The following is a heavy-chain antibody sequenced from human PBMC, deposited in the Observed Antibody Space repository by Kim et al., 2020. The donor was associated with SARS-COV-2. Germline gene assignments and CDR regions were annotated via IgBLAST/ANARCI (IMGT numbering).Heavy chain of an antibody. CDR2: ISGDGGST. J-gene: IGHJ6*02. CDR1: GFTFDDYA. Sequence: GGSLRLSCAASGFTFDDYAMHWVRQAPGKGLEWVSLISGDGGSTYYADSVKGRFTISRDNSKNSLYLQMNSLRTEDTALYYCAKDIIGVAGRTYYYYGMDVWGQGTTVTVSS. CDR3: AKDIIGVAGRTYYYYGMDV. V-gene: IGHV3-43*02. D-gene: IGHD6-19*01.